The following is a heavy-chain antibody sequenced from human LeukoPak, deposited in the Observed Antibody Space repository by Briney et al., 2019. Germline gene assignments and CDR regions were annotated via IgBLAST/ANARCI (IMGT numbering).Heavy chain of an antibody. J-gene: IGHJ5*02. CDR2: ISYTGRT. V-gene: IGHV4-39*01. CDR3: ARRGSGRNWFDP. D-gene: IGHD1-26*01. Sequence: SESLSLTCTVSGGSISSSYYCWGWIRQPPGKGLEWITSISYTGRTYYNPSLRRRITISEDTSKNQFFLRLSSVTAADTAVYHCARRGSGRNWFDPWGQGTLVTVSS. CDR1: GGSISSSYYC.